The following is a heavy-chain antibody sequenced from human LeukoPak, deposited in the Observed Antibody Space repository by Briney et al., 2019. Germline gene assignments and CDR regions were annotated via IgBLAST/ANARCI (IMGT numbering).Heavy chain of an antibody. V-gene: IGHV3-23*01. CDR2: ISGSGGST. D-gene: IGHD6-19*01. Sequence: GGSLRLSCAASGFTFSSYAMSWVRQAPGKGLEWVSAISGSGGSTYYADSVKGRFTISRDNSKNTLYLQMNSLRAEDTAVYYCAKVSRYSSGWYYFDYWGQGTLVTVSS. CDR3: AKVSRYSSGWYYFDY. CDR1: GFTFSSYA. J-gene: IGHJ4*02.